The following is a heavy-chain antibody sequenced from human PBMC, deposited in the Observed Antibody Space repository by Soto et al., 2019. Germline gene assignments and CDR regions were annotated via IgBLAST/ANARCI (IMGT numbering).Heavy chain of an antibody. J-gene: IGHJ4*02. D-gene: IGHD1-1*01. CDR1: GFTFSKYG. Sequence: LRLSCAASGFTFSKYGIHWVRQAPGKGLEWVAVISFDGNNKYYADSVKGRFTISRDNSKNTLYLQMNSLRLDDTAVYYCARGLLEPALSWLCDYWGRGTLVTVPQ. CDR2: ISFDGNNK. V-gene: IGHV3-30*03. CDR3: ARGLLEPALSWLCDY.